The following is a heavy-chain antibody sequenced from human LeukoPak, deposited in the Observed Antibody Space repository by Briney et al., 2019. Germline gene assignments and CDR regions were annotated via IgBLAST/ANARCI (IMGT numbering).Heavy chain of an antibody. V-gene: IGHV3-7*01. CDR2: IKQDGSEK. J-gene: IGHJ4*02. CDR3: ARRGGGGSSSSKYYFDY. Sequence: GGSLRLSCAASGFTFSSYWMSWVRQAPGKRLEWVANIKQDGSEKNHAASVTGRLTTPRDKAKNSLNLQFNRLRAEVTAVYYCARRGGGGSSSSKYYFDYWGQGTLVTVSS. D-gene: IGHD6-6*01. CDR1: GFTFSSYW.